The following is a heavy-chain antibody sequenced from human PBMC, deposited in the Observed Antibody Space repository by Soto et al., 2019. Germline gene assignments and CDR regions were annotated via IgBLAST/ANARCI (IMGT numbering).Heavy chain of an antibody. CDR2: ISGYNGYT. D-gene: IGHD3-16*01. Sequence: QVQLMQSGAEVRRPGTSMRISCTTSGYNFNTYGIIWVRQAPGQGLEWMGWISGYNGYTKYEQNFEDRVTLSTDPSTSTAFLELRNLRSGDTALYFCARDRDYSHTDADIDYWGQGTLVTVSS. V-gene: IGHV1-18*01. J-gene: IGHJ4*02. CDR1: GYNFNTYG. CDR3: ARDRDYSHTDADIDY.